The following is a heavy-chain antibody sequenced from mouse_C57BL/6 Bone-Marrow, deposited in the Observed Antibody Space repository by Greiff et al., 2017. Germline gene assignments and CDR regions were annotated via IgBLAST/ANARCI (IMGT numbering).Heavy chain of an antibody. Sequence: EVMLVESGGGLVQPKGSLKLSCAASGFSFNTYAMNWVRQAPGKGLEWVARIRSKSNNYATYYADSVKDRFTISRDDSESMLYLQMNNLKTEETAIYYSVRRGGRRRGNAMDYWGQGTSVTVSS. CDR3: VRRGGRRRGNAMDY. V-gene: IGHV10-1*01. CDR2: IRSKSNNYAT. J-gene: IGHJ4*01. D-gene: IGHD1-1*01. CDR1: GFSFNTYA.